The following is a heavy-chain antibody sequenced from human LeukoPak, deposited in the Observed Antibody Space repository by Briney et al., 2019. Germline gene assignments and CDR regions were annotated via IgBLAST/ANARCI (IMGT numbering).Heavy chain of an antibody. J-gene: IGHJ6*02. V-gene: IGHV1-2*06. CDR3: ARDLDSGWYYYYGMDV. Sequence: GASVKVSCKASGYTFTSYDINWVRQAPGQGLEWMGRINPNSGGTNYAQKFQGRVTMTRDTSISTAYMELSRLRSDDTAVYYCARDLDSGWYYYYGMDVWGQGTTVTVSS. CDR1: GYTFTSYD. D-gene: IGHD6-19*01. CDR2: INPNSGGT.